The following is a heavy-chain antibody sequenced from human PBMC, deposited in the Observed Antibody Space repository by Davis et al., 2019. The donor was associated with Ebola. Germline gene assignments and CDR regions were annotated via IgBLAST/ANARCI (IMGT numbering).Heavy chain of an antibody. D-gene: IGHD2-15*01. CDR3: ARRGSGASFDH. V-gene: IGHV4-59*08. Sequence: MPGGSLRLSCTVSGGSISDYCWSWIRQAPGKGLEWIGSVCFSRSTDYNPSLKSRVTISEDTSKNQLSLKLESVTAADTAMYYCARRGSGASFDHWGQGTLVTVSS. J-gene: IGHJ5*02. CDR1: GGSISDYC. CDR2: VCFSRST.